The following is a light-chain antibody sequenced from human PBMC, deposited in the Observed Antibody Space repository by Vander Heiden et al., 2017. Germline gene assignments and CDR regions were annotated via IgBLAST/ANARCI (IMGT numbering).Light chain of an antibody. J-gene: IGKJ1*01. CDR3: MQTLQKGT. Sequence: DSVMTQSPLSLPVTPGEPASISCRSSQSLLHSDGYNYLDCFLQRPGQSPQLLFYLGSFRASGVPDRFSGSGSGTDFTLKISRVEAEDVGVYYCMQTLQKGTFGQGTKVEIK. CDR2: LGS. V-gene: IGKV2-28*01. CDR1: QSLLHSDGYNY.